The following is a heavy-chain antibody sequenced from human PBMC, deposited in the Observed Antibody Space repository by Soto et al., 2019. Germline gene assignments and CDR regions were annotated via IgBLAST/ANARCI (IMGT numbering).Heavy chain of an antibody. D-gene: IGHD3-10*01. CDR3: ARVVGDYYGSGDYYGMDV. CDR1: GGSISSSNW. Sequence: SETLSLTCAVSGGSISSSNWWSWVRQPPGKGLEWIGEIYHSGSTNYNPYLKSRVTISVDKSKNQFSLKLSSVTAADTAVYYCARVVGDYYGSGDYYGMDVWGQGTTVT. CDR2: IYHSGST. V-gene: IGHV4-4*02. J-gene: IGHJ6*02.